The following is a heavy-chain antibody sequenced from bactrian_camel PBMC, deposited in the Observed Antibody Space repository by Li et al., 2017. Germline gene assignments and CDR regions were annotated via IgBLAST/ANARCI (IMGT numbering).Heavy chain of an antibody. D-gene: IGHD6*01. CDR3: VKDPPAAGPRGSWYVDDFNH. J-gene: IGHJ4*01. CDR1: GFTFSSYA. V-gene: IGHV3S31*01. CDR2: INSGGSGT. Sequence: VQLVESGGGLVQPGGSLRLPCQASGFTFSSYAMTWVRQAPGKGLEWVSSINSGGSGTYYADSVKGRFTISRDSAKNTLYLQLNALKSEDTAMYHCVKDPPAAGPRGSWYVDDFNHWGQGTQVTVS.